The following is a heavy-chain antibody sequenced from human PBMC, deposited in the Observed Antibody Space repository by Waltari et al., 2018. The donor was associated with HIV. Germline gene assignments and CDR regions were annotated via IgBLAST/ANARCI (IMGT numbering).Heavy chain of an antibody. Sequence: EVQLLESGGVLVQPGGPLRLAWAAPGFTFCNFAMSWVRQAPGKGLEWVSGISGGGHAPFYADSVKGRFTISRDNSKNTLYLQMHSLRAEDTAVYYCARLDFWLKYNFDYWGQGTLVTVSS. CDR2: ISGGGHAP. J-gene: IGHJ4*02. CDR3: ARLDFWLKYNFDY. V-gene: IGHV3-23*01. D-gene: IGHD1-1*01. CDR1: GFTFCNFA.